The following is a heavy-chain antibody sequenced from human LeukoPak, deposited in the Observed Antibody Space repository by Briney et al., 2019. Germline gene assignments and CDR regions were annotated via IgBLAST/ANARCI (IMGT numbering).Heavy chain of an antibody. CDR3: AKDIYYDSSGVHY. Sequence: GRSLRLSCAASGFTFDDYAMHWVRQAPGKGLEWVSGISWNSGSIGCADSVKGRFTISRDNAKNSLYLQMNSLRAEDTALYYCAKDIYYDSSGVHYWGQGTLVTVSS. J-gene: IGHJ4*02. CDR2: ISWNSGSI. D-gene: IGHD3-22*01. CDR1: GFTFDDYA. V-gene: IGHV3-9*01.